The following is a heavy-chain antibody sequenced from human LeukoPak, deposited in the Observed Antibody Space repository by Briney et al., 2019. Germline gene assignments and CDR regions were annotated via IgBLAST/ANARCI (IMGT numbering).Heavy chain of an antibody. CDR2: ITRSSTYI. CDR1: GFTFSSYS. J-gene: IGHJ4*02. CDR3: AREFEYSTSTGLDY. D-gene: IGHD6-6*01. Sequence: GGSLRLSCAASGFTFSSYSMNWVRQAPGKGLEWVSSITRSSTYIYYADSVKGRFTISKDSAKNSLYLQMNSLRAEDTAVYYCAREFEYSTSTGLDYWGQGTLVTVSS. V-gene: IGHV3-21*01.